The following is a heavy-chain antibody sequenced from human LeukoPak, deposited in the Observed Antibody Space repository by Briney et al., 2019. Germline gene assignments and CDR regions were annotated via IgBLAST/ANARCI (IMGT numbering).Heavy chain of an antibody. CDR2: IDYSEST. CDR3: ASVGYCSSTSCYEDSLGWFDP. D-gene: IGHD2-2*01. Sequence: SETLSLTCTVSGGSISSSRYYWGWIRQPPGKGLEWIGSIDYSESTYYNPSLKSRVTISVDTSKNQFSLKLSSVTAADTAVYYCASVGYCSSTSCYEDSLGWFDPWGQGTLVTVSS. CDR1: GGSISSSRYY. V-gene: IGHV4-39*07. J-gene: IGHJ5*02.